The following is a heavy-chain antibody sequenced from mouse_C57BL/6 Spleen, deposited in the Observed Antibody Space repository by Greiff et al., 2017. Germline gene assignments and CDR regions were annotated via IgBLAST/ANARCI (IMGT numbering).Heavy chain of an antibody. Sequence: EVHLVESGGGLVKPGGSLKLSCAASGFTFSDYGMHWVRQAPEKGLEWVAYISSGSSTIYYADTVKGRFTISRDNAKNTLFLQMTSLRSEDTAMYYCATPYYGSSYGGYWYFDVWGTGTTVTVSS. CDR1: GFTFSDYG. CDR3: ATPYYGSSYGGYWYFDV. CDR2: ISSGSSTI. D-gene: IGHD1-1*01. V-gene: IGHV5-17*01. J-gene: IGHJ1*03.